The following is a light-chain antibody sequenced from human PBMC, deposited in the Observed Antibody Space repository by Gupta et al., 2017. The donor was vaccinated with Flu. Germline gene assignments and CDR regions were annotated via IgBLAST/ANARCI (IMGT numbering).Light chain of an antibody. V-gene: IGLV3-21*04. J-gene: IGLJ3*02. CDR1: NIGSKS. CDR2: YDS. CDR3: QVWDSSSEPNWV. Sequence: SYVLTQPPAGSVAPGKTARITCGGNNIGSKSVHWYQQKPGQAPVLVIYYDSDRPSGIPERFSGSNSGNTATLTISRVEAGDEADYYCQVWDSSSEPNWVFGGGTKLTVL.